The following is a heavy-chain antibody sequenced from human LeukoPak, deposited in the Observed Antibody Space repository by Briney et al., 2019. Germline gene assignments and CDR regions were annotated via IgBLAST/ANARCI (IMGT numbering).Heavy chain of an antibody. J-gene: IGHJ5*02. CDR1: GASISSGGYF. CDR3: ARALCINGICEWFDP. D-gene: IGHD2-8*01. V-gene: IGHV4-61*02. Sequence: SETLSPTCTVSGASISSGGYFWSWIRQPAGKGVEWIGRIETSGSTNYNPSLKSRVTISVDTSKNQFSLKLRSVTAADTAVYYCARALCINGICEWFDPWGQGTLVTVSS. CDR2: IETSGST.